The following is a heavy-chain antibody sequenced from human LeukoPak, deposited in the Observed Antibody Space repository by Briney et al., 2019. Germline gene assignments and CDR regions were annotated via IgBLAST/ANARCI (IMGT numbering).Heavy chain of an antibody. CDR3: AREGYSFGNWFDP. CDR1: GYTFTGYY. Sequence: ASVKVSCKASGYTFTGYYMHWVRQATGQGLEWMGWMNPNSGNTGYAQKFQGRVTMTRNTSISTAYMELSSLRSEDTAVYYCAREGYSFGNWFDPWGQGTLVTVSS. D-gene: IGHD5-18*01. CDR2: MNPNSGNT. J-gene: IGHJ5*02. V-gene: IGHV1-8*02.